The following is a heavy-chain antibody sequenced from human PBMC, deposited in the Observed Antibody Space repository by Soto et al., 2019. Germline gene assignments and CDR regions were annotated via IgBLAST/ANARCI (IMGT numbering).Heavy chain of an antibody. D-gene: IGHD3-3*02. V-gene: IGHV4-61*08. Sequence: SETHCLTSSVADGSGGGGGYYWSWIKQPPGKGLEWIGYIYYSGSTNYNPSLKSRVTISVDTSKNQFSLKLSSVTAADTAVYYCASPKIAFYNWFDPWGQGTLVTSPQ. J-gene: IGHJ5*02. CDR2: IYYSGST. CDR3: ASPKIAFYNWFDP. CDR1: DGSGGGGGYY.